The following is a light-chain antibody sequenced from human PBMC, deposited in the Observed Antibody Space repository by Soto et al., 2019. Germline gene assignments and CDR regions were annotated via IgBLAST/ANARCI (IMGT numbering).Light chain of an antibody. CDR3: QHYNSYSEA. CDR2: KAS. CDR1: QGISRS. Sequence: DIQMTQSPSSVSASVGDRVTIRCQASQGISRSLAWYQQKPGKAPKLLIYKASTLKSGVPSRFSGSGSGTEFTLTISSLQPDDFATYYCQHYNSYSEAFGQGTKVDI. V-gene: IGKV1-5*03. J-gene: IGKJ1*01.